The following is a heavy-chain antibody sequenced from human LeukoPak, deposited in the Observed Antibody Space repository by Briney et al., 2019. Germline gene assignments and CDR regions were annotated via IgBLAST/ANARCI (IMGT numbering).Heavy chain of an antibody. V-gene: IGHV1-18*01. CDR1: GYTFTSYG. CDR3: ARAIRITFGGVISAGIGAYYFDY. J-gene: IGHJ4*02. CDR2: ISAYNGNT. Sequence: ASVKVSCKASGYTFTSYGISWVRQAPGQGLEWMGWISAYNGNTNYAQKLQGRVTMTTDTSTSTAYMELRSLRSDDTAVYYCARAIRITFGGVISAGIGAYYFDYWGQGTLVTVSS. D-gene: IGHD3-16*01.